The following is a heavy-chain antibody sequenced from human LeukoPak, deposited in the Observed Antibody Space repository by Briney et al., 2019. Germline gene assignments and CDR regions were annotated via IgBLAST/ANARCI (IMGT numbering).Heavy chain of an antibody. V-gene: IGHV4-30-2*01. D-gene: IGHD5-12*01. J-gene: IGHJ4*02. CDR3: ARVDIVATIIDY. CDR2: IYHSGST. Sequence: SQTLSLTCAVSGGSFSSGGYSWSWIRQPPGKGLEWIGYIYHSGSTYYNPSLKSRVTISVDRSKNQFSLKLSSVTAADTAVYYCARVDIVATIIDYWGQGTLVTVSS. CDR1: GGSFSSGGYS.